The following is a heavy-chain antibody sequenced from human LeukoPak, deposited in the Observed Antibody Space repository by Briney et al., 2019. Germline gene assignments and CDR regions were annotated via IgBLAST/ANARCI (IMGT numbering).Heavy chain of an antibody. CDR1: GFTFSSYA. CDR2: ISGSGGST. V-gene: IGHV3-23*01. Sequence: GGSLRLSCAASGFTFSSYAMSWVRQAPGKGLEWVSAISGSGGSTYYADSVKGRFTISRDNSKNTLYLQMNSLGAEDTAVYYCAKDGGHSSGWYRGHDAFDIWGQGTMVTVSS. CDR3: AKDGGHSSGWYRGHDAFDI. D-gene: IGHD6-19*01. J-gene: IGHJ3*02.